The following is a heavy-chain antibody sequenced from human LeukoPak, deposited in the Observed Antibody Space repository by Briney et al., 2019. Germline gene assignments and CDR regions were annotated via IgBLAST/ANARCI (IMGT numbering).Heavy chain of an antibody. J-gene: IGHJ4*02. CDR2: IYHSGST. V-gene: IGHV4-30-2*01. CDR1: GGSISSGGYY. CDR3: ARTYYYDSSGVDY. D-gene: IGHD3-22*01. Sequence: PSETLSLTCTVSGGSISSGGYYWSWIRQPPGKGLEWIGYIYHSGSTYYNPSLKSRVTISVDTSKNQFSLKLSSVTAADTAVYYCARTYYYDSSGVDYWGQGTLVTVSS.